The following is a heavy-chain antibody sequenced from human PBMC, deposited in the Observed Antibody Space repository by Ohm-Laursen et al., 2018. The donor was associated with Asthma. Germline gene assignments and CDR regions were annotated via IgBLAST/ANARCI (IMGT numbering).Heavy chain of an antibody. D-gene: IGHD6-13*01. V-gene: IGHV1-8*01. J-gene: IGHJ4*02. CDR2: MNPNSGNT. CDR1: GYTFTSYD. Sequence: GASVKVSCKASGYTFTSYDINWVRQATGQGLEWMGWMNPNSGNTGYAQKFQGRVTMTRNTSISTAYMELSSLRSEDTAVYYCARKSEQQLVIDYWGQGTLVTVSS. CDR3: ARKSEQQLVIDY.